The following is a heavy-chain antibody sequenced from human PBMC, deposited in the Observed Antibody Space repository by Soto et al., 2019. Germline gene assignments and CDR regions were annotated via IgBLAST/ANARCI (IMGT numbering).Heavy chain of an antibody. J-gene: IGHJ6*02. CDR3: ARSYDFWSGYSSVPLSYYYGMDV. CDR1: GGTFSSYA. D-gene: IGHD3-3*01. V-gene: IGHV1-69*13. CDR2: IIPIFGTA. Sequence: SVKVSCKASGGTFSSYAISWVRQAPGQGLEWMGGIIPIFGTANYAQKFQGRVTITADESTSTAYMELSSLRSEDTAVYYCARSYDFWSGYSSVPLSYYYGMDVWGQGTTVTV.